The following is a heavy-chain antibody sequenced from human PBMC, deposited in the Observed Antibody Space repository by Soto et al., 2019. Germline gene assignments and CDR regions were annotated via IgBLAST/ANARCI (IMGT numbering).Heavy chain of an antibody. CDR1: GGSISSYY. Sequence: SETLSLTCTVSGGSISSYYWSWIRQPPGKGLEWIGYIYYSGSTNYSPSLKSRVTISVDTSKNQFSLKLSSVTAADTAVYYCARYDYGDYALDYWGQGTQVTVSS. V-gene: IGHV4-59*01. D-gene: IGHD4-17*01. J-gene: IGHJ4*02. CDR2: IYYSGST. CDR3: ARYDYGDYALDY.